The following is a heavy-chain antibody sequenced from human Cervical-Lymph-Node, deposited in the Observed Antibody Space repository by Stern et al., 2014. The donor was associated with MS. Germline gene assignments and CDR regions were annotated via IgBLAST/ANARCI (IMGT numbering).Heavy chain of an antibody. J-gene: IGHJ4*02. CDR1: GGSISSSSYY. V-gene: IGHV4-39*01. Sequence: QVQLQESGPGLVKPSETLSLTCTVSGGSISSSSYYWGWIRQPPGKGLEWIGSIYYSGSTYYNPSLESRVTISVGPSQNQFSLQLSSVTAADTAVYYCARHRGGSYLFDYWGQGTLVTVSS. D-gene: IGHD1-26*01. CDR2: IYYSGST. CDR3: ARHRGGSYLFDY.